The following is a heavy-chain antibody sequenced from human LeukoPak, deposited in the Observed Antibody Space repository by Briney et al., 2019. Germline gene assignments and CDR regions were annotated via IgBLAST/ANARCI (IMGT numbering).Heavy chain of an antibody. CDR1: GGSISSYY. CDR3: ERGALMVFGGNYYYYMDV. D-gene: IGHD2-8*01. J-gene: IGHJ6*03. CDR2: IYTSGST. Sequence: PSETLSLTCTVSGGSISSYYRSWIRQPAGQGLEWIGRIYTSGSTNYNPSHKSRVTMSVDTSKNQFSLKLSSVTAADTAVYYCERGALMVFGGNYYYYMDVWGKGTTVTVSS. V-gene: IGHV4-4*07.